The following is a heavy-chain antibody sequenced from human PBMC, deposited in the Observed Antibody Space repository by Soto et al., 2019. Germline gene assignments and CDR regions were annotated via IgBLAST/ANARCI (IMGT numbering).Heavy chain of an antibody. CDR2: IWYDGSNK. CDR3: ARAVGPFDY. Sequence: QVQLVESGGGVVQPGRSLRLSCAASGFAFSTYGMHWVRQAPGKGLQWVAVIWYDGSNKYYADSVRGRFTISRDNSKNTLYLQMNGLRDEDTAVYYCARAVGPFDYWGQGTLVTVSS. J-gene: IGHJ4*02. V-gene: IGHV3-33*01. CDR1: GFAFSTYG.